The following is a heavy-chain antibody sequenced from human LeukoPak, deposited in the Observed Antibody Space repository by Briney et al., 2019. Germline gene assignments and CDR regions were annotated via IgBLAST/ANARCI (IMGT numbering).Heavy chain of an antibody. Sequence: PSETLSLTCAVYGGSFSGYYWSWIRQPPGKGLEWIGELNHSGSTNYNPSLKGRVTISVGTSKNQFSLKLSSVTAADTAVYYCARGPLDTAVATYYFDYWAQGTLVTVSS. CDR1: GGSFSGYY. CDR2: LNHSGST. D-gene: IGHD5-18*01. J-gene: IGHJ4*02. CDR3: ARGPLDTAVATYYFDY. V-gene: IGHV4-34*01.